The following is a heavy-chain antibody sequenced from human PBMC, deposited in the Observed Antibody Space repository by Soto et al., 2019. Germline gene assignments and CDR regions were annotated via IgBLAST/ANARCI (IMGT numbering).Heavy chain of an antibody. V-gene: IGHV6-1*01. CDR1: GDSVSSNSAA. CDR3: AREDGDRGWWNVDL. CDR2: TYYRSKWYN. Sequence: QVQLQQSGPGLVKPSQTLSLTCAISGDSVSSNSAAWNWIRQSPSRGLEWLGRTYYRSKWYNDYAVSVKSRITINPDTPTNQLSLQLNSVTTEDTALYDCAREDGDRGWWNVDLCGRGTLVTVS. D-gene: IGHD1-1*01. J-gene: IGHJ2*01.